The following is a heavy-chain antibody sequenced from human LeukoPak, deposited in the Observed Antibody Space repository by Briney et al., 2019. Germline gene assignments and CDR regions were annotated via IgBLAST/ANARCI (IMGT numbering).Heavy chain of an antibody. CDR1: GVSISSYY. V-gene: IGHV4-59*01. CDR2: IYYSGST. J-gene: IGHJ4*02. CDR3: VRVRLTVVRGVNEANYFDY. Sequence: SETLSLTCTVSGVSISSYYWSWIRQSPGKGLEWIGYIYYSGSTNYNPSLKSRVSISVDTSKNQISLKLRSVTATDTAVYYCVRVRLTVVRGVNEANYFDYWGQGTLVTVSS. D-gene: IGHD3-10*01.